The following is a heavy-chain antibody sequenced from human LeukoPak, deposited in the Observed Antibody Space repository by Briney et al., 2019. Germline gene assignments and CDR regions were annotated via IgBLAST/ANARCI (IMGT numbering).Heavy chain of an antibody. Sequence: SETLPLTCTVSGGSISSSSYYWGRIRPPPGKGLEWIRSIYYSGSTYYNPSLKSRVTISVDTSKNQFCLKLSSVTAADTAVYYCARQWAAAGHPLWFDPWGQGPLVTVSS. CDR3: ARQWAAAGHPLWFDP. CDR1: GGSISSSSYY. J-gene: IGHJ5*02. CDR2: IYYSGST. V-gene: IGHV4-39*01. D-gene: IGHD6-13*01.